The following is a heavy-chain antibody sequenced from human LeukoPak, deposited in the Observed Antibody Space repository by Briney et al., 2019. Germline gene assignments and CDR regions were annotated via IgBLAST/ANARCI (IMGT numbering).Heavy chain of an antibody. CDR3: ARDSWYDSSGSEVDWFDP. V-gene: IGHV1-69*06. CDR2: IIPIFGTA. CDR1: GYTFTSYG. J-gene: IGHJ5*02. Sequence: GASVKVSCKASGYTFTSYGISWVRQAPGQGLEWMGGIIPIFGTANYAQKFQGRVTITADKSTSTAYMELSSLRSEDTAVYYCARDSWYDSSGSEVDWFDPWGQGTLVTVSS. D-gene: IGHD3-22*01.